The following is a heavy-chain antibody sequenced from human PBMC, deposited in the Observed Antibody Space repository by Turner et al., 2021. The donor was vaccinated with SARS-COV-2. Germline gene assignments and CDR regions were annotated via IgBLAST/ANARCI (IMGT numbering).Heavy chain of an antibody. J-gene: IGHJ4*02. D-gene: IGHD5-12*01. CDR3: ARRVWLRAHFDY. CDR2: IYYSGST. CDR1: GGSISSSSYY. V-gene: IGHV4-39*01. Sequence: QLQLQESGPGLVTPSETLSLTCPVSGGSISSSSYYWGWIRQPPGKGLECIGSIYYSGSTYYNPSLKSRVTISVDTSKNQFSLKLSSVTAADTAVYYCARRVWLRAHFDYWGQGTLVTVSS.